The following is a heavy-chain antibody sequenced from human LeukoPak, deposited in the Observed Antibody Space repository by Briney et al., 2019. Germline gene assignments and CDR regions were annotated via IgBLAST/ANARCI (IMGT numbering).Heavy chain of an antibody. CDR2: LNWNGGST. J-gene: IGHJ6*03. CDR1: GFTXDDYG. Sequence: XXXXSGFTXDDYGMSWVRQAPGKGLEWVSGLNWNGGSTVYADSVKGRFTISRDNAKNSLYLQMNSLRAEDTALYYXXXXXXXXXXXXXIXXXXVWGKGXTXTVSS. V-gene: IGHV3-20*03. CDR3: XXXXXXXXXXXXIXXXXV.